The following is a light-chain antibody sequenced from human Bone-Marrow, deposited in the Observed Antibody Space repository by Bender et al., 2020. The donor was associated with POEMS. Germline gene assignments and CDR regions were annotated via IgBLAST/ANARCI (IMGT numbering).Light chain of an antibody. Sequence: QSVLTQPPSVSETPGQRVTISCSGSSSNIGKQGVNWEQKLTGKAPKLLSYYDDLVDSRVSDRLSGSKSGTSASPAISGLQSEDEADYYCSAWDAILNGWVFGGGTKLTVL. CDR1: SSNIGKQG. CDR3: SAWDAILNGWV. V-gene: IGLV1-36*01. CDR2: YDD. J-gene: IGLJ3*02.